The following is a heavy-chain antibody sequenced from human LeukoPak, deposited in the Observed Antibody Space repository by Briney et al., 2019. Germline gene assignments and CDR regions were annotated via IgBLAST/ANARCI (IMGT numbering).Heavy chain of an antibody. CDR1: GGSISTSNYY. D-gene: IGHD3-10*01. J-gene: IGHJ5*02. CDR3: ARTIYGSGRRDWFDP. Sequence: PSETLSLTCTVSGGSISTSNYYWGWIRQPPGEALAWIGDIYDSGSTYYNPSLKRRVTISVDTSKNQFSLKLSSVTAADTAVYYCARTIYGSGRRDWFDPWGQGTLVTVSS. V-gene: IGHV4-30-4*08. CDR2: IYDSGST.